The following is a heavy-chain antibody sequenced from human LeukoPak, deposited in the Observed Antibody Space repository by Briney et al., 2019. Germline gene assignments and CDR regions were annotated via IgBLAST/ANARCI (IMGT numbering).Heavy chain of an antibody. CDR3: ARNIVVVPAAIERDDAFDI. Sequence: KPSETLSLTCAVYGGSFSVYYWSWIRQPPGKGLEWIGEINHSGSTNYNPSLKSRVTISVDTSKNQFSLKLSSVTAADTAVYYCARNIVVVPAAIERDDAFDIWGQGTMVTVSS. D-gene: IGHD2-2*01. J-gene: IGHJ3*02. CDR1: GGSFSVYY. CDR2: INHSGST. V-gene: IGHV4-34*01.